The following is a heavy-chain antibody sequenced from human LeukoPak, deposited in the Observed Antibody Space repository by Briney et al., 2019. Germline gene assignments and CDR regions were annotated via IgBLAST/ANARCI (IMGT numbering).Heavy chain of an antibody. V-gene: IGHV4-59*01. Sequence: SETLSLTCIVPGGSISSYYWSWIRQSPGKGLEWIGYIYYSGSTNYNPSLRSRVTISLDTSKNQFSLKLSSVTAADTAVYYCARGGWHYLDYWGQGTLVTVSS. CDR1: GGSISSYY. D-gene: IGHD6-19*01. CDR3: ARGGWHYLDY. CDR2: IYYSGST. J-gene: IGHJ4*02.